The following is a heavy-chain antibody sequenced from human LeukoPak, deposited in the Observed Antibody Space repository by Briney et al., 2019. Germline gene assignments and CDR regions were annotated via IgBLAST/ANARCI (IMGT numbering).Heavy chain of an antibody. Sequence: PGGSLRLSCAASGFTLRSYDMHWVRQVTGKGLEWVSAIGISDDTYYQGSVKGRFTISRENAKNSLYLQMNSLTAGDTAVYYCARGGIQVSGIDEIDYWGQGTLVTVS. CDR2: IGISDDT. J-gene: IGHJ4*02. D-gene: IGHD6-19*01. CDR3: ARGGIQVSGIDEIDY. CDR1: GFTLRSYD. V-gene: IGHV3-13*01.